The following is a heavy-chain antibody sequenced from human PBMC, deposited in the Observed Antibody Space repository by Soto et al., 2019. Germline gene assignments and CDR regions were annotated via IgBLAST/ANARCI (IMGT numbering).Heavy chain of an antibody. D-gene: IGHD3-22*01. V-gene: IGHV4-59*01. CDR2: IYXXGST. Sequence: PSETLSLACTVSGGSISSYYWSLIRQPPGKGLEWIGYIYXXGSTNXNPSVKSRVTISVDTSKNQFSLKLTSVTAADTAVYYCARVEGYYDSSGYYFIHAFDIWGQGTMVTVSS. J-gene: IGHJ3*02. CDR3: ARVEGYYDSSGYYFIHAFDI. CDR1: GGSISSYY.